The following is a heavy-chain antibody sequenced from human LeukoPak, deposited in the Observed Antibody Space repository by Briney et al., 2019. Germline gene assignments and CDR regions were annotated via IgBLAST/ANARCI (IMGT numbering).Heavy chain of an antibody. Sequence: PSETLSLTCTVSGGSISNYYWNWVRQPAGKGLEWIGRIYTSGSTNYNPSLKSRVTISVDKSQSQFSLKLSSVTAADTAMYYCARGIGYSSRFDYWGQGPLVTVSS. D-gene: IGHD6-13*01. J-gene: IGHJ4*02. CDR1: GGSISNYY. CDR2: IYTSGST. V-gene: IGHV4-4*07. CDR3: ARGIGYSSRFDY.